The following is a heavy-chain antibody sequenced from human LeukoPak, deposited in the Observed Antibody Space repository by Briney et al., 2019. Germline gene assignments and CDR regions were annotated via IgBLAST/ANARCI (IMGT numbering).Heavy chain of an antibody. J-gene: IGHJ5*02. CDR2: IYYSGST. V-gene: IGHV4-38-2*02. CDR1: GYSISSGYY. D-gene: IGHD6-13*01. Sequence: SETLSLTCTVSGYSISSGYYWGWIRQPPGKGLEWIGSIYYSGSTYYNPSLKSRVTMSVDTSKNQFSLKLSSVTAADTAVYYCAREASSSWYNNWFDPWGQGTLVTVSS. CDR3: AREASSSWYNNWFDP.